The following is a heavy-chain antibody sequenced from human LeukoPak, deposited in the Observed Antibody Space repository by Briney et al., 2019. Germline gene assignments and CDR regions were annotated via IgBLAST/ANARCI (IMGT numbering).Heavy chain of an antibody. V-gene: IGHV1-2*02. Sequence: GASVKVSCKASAYTFTGYYMHWVRQAPGQGLEWMGWINPNSGGTKYAQKFQGRVTMTRDTSISTAYMELSRLRSDDTAVYYCARRSIAAAGAFDIWGQGTMVTVSS. CDR3: ARRSIAAAGAFDI. CDR2: INPNSGGT. D-gene: IGHD6-13*01. CDR1: AYTFTGYY. J-gene: IGHJ3*02.